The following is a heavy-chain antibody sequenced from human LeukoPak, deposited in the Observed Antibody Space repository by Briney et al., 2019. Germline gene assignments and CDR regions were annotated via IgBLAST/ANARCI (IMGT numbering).Heavy chain of an antibody. CDR1: GFTFSSYE. CDR2: ISSSGSTI. Sequence: GGSLRLSSAASGFTFSSYEMKWVRQAPGKGLEWVSYISSSGSTIYYADSVKGRFTISRDNAKNSLYLQMNSLRAEDTAVYYCAELGITMIGGVWGKGTTVTISS. J-gene: IGHJ6*04. D-gene: IGHD3-10*02. CDR3: AELGITMIGGV. V-gene: IGHV3-48*03.